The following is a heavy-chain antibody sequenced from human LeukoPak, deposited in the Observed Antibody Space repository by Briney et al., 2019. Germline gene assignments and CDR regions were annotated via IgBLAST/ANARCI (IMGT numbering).Heavy chain of an antibody. J-gene: IGHJ4*02. CDR3: AREGYCSSTSCYKAPFDY. V-gene: IGHV3-30-3*01. D-gene: IGHD2-2*02. Sequence: HPGRSLRLSCAASGFTFSSYAMHWVRQAPGKGLEWVAVISYDGSNKYYADSVKGRFTISRDNSKNTLYLQMNSLRAEDTAVYYCAREGYCSSTSCYKAPFDYWGQGTLVTVSS. CDR2: ISYDGSNK. CDR1: GFTFSSYA.